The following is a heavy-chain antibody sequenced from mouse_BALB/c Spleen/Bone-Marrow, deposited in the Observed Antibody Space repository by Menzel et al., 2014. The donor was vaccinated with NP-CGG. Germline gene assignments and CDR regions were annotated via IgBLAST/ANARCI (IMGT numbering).Heavy chain of an antibody. CDR3: TIYDY. Sequence: EVQLQESGPELVKPGASVKISCKASGYTFTDYNIHWVKQNHGRSLEWIGYIYPYNGVTGYNQKFKNKATLTADISSTTAYVELRSLTSEDSAVYFCTIYDYWGLGTTLTVSS. J-gene: IGHJ2*01. CDR1: GYTFTDYN. D-gene: IGHD1-1*02. V-gene: IGHV1S29*02. CDR2: IYPYNGVT.